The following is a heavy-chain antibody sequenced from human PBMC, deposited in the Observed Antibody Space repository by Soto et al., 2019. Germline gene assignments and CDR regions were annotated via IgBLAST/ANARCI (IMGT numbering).Heavy chain of an antibody. Sequence: ASVKVSCKASGYTFTSYGISWVRQAPGQGLEWMGWISAYYGNTKYSQKFQGRVTITRDTSASTAYMELSSLRSEDTAVYYCASHIVVVPAAPRPVDYWGQGTLVTVSS. CDR2: ISAYYGNT. V-gene: IGHV1-18*01. J-gene: IGHJ4*02. CDR3: ASHIVVVPAAPRPVDY. CDR1: GYTFTSYG. D-gene: IGHD2-2*01.